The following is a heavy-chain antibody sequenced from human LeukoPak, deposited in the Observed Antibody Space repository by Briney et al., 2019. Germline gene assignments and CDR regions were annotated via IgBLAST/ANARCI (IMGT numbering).Heavy chain of an antibody. J-gene: IGHJ4*02. CDR3: ARGGFYCGGDCYVDY. D-gene: IGHD2-21*02. Sequence: PSETLSLTCTVSGGSISNSHYYWGWIRQPPGKGLEWIGEINHSGSTNYNPSLKSRVTISVDTSKNQFSLRLSSVTAADTAVYYCARGGFYCGGDCYVDYWGQGTLVTVSS. CDR1: GGSISNSHYY. V-gene: IGHV4-39*07. CDR2: INHSGST.